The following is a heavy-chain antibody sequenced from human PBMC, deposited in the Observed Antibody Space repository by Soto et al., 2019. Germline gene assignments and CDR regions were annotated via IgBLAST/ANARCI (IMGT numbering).Heavy chain of an antibody. CDR1: GYTFTSYG. Sequence: QVQLVQSGAEVKKPGASVKVSCKASGYTFTSYGISWVRQTPGQGLEWMGWISADNGNTNYAPKLQGGVTTTTDTTKSTAYMELRSLRSDDTAVYFCARDRGSYALDYWGQGTLVTVSS. CDR3: ARDRGSYALDY. CDR2: ISADNGNT. V-gene: IGHV1-18*01. J-gene: IGHJ4*02. D-gene: IGHD1-26*01.